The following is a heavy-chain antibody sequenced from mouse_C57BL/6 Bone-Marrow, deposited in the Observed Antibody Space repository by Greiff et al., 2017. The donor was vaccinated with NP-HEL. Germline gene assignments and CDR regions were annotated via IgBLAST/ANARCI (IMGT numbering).Heavy chain of an antibody. J-gene: IGHJ2*01. D-gene: IGHD2-10*01. CDR3: AKAYYGNYGGFFFDY. CDR1: GFNIKNTY. CDR2: IDPANGNT. Sequence: EVQLQQSVAELVRPGASVKLSCTASGFNIKNTYMHWVKQRPEQGLEWIGRIDPANGNTKYAPKFQGKATITADTSSNTAYLQLSSLTSEDTAIYYCAKAYYGNYGGFFFDYGGQGTTLTV. V-gene: IGHV14-3*01.